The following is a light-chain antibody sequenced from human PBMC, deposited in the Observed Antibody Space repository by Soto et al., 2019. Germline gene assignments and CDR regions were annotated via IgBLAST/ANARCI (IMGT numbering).Light chain of an antibody. V-gene: IGLV2-11*01. CDR2: DVS. J-gene: IGLJ1*01. CDR1: STDVGGYNY. Sequence: QSALTQPRSVSGSPGQSVTISCTGTSTDVGGYNYVSWYQQHPGKVPKLMLYDVSKRPSGVPDRFSGSKSGYTASLTISGLQAEDEADYYCCSYAGRDTLDVFGSGTKVTVL. CDR3: CSYAGRDTLDV.